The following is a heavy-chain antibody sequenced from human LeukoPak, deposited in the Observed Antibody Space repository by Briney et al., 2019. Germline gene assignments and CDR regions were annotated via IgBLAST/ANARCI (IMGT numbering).Heavy chain of an antibody. Sequence: ASVKVSCKASGYTFTGYYMHWVRQAPGQGLERMGWINPNSGGTNYAQKFQGRVTMTRDTSISTAYMELSRLRSDDTALYYCARDRRLYYDSSCYSWWSIDYGGQDSLVTVSS. J-gene: IGHJ4*02. V-gene: IGHV1-2*02. CDR1: GYTFTGYY. CDR3: ARDRRLYYDSSCYSWWSIDY. CDR2: INPNSGGT. D-gene: IGHD3-22*01.